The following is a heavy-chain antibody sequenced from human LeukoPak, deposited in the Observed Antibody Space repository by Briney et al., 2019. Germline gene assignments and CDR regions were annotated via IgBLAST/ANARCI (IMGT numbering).Heavy chain of an antibody. J-gene: IGHJ5*02. CDR3: ARDRRRMVRGVTTTHNWFDP. CDR1: GYTFTSYA. D-gene: IGHD3-10*01. CDR2: INAGNGNT. Sequence: ASVKVSCKASGYTFTSYAMHCVRQAPGQRLEWMGWINAGNGNTKYSQKFQGRVTITRDTSASTAYMELGSLRSEDTAVYYCARDRRRMVRGVTTTHNWFDPWGQGTLVTVSS. V-gene: IGHV1-3*01.